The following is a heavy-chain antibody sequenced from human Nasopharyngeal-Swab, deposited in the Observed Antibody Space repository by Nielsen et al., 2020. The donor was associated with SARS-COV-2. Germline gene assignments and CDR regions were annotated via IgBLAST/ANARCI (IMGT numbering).Heavy chain of an antibody. J-gene: IGHJ5*02. Sequence: WIRQPPGKGLKWIGSIYYSGSTYYNPSLKSRVTISVDTSKNQFSLKLSSVTAADTAVYYCASPSGYSSSWYRADWFDPWGQGTLVTVSS. V-gene: IGHV4-39*01. CDR3: ASPSGYSSSWYRADWFDP. D-gene: IGHD6-13*01. CDR2: IYYSGST.